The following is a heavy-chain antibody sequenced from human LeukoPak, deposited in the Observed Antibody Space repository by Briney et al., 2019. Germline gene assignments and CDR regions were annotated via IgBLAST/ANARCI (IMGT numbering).Heavy chain of an antibody. V-gene: IGHV4-31*03. Sequence: SETLSLTCTVSGGSTSSDGYYWSWVRQHPGKGLEWIGYIYYSGSTYYNLSLKSRVTISVDTSKNQFSLKVSSVTAADTAVYYCARLRYTTGWYPFDSWGQGTLSPSPQ. D-gene: IGHD6-19*01. CDR1: GGSTSSDGYY. CDR2: IYYSGST. J-gene: IGHJ4*02. CDR3: ARLRYTTGWYPFDS.